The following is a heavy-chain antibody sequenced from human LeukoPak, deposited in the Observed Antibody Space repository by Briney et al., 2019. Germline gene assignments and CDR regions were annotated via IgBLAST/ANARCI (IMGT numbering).Heavy chain of an antibody. CDR3: ARAYCSGGRCFLDY. D-gene: IGHD2-15*01. J-gene: IGHJ4*02. CDR2: IYSGGST. Sequence: GGSLRLSCAASGFTVSSNYMSWVRQAPGKGLEWVSVIYSGGSTYYADSVKGRFTISRDNTKNSLYLQLNSLRVEDTAVYYCARAYCSGGRCFLDYWGQGTLVTVSS. V-gene: IGHV3-53*01. CDR1: GFTVSSNY.